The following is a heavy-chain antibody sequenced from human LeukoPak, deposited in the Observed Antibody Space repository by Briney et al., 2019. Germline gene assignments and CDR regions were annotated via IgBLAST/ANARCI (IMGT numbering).Heavy chain of an antibody. V-gene: IGHV1-2*02. J-gene: IGHJ4*02. Sequence: ASVKVSCKASGYTFTGYYMHWVRQAPGQGLEWMGWINPNSGGTNYAQKFQGRVTMTRDTSISTAYMELSRLRSDDTAVYYCARDYYDSSGYHYPLHFDYWGQGTLVTVSS. CDR1: GYTFTGYY. CDR2: INPNSGGT. CDR3: ARDYYDSSGYHYPLHFDY. D-gene: IGHD3-22*01.